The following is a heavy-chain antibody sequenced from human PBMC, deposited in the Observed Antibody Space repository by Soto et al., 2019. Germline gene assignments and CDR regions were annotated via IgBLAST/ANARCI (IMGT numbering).Heavy chain of an antibody. V-gene: IGHV1-8*01. J-gene: IGHJ6*02. CDR2: MNPNSGNT. CDR1: GYTFTSYD. CDR3: ASPLYYYIRFYYYGMDV. Sequence: ASVKVSCKASGYTFTSYDINWVRQATGQGLEGMGWMNPNSGNTGYAQKFQGRVTMTRNTSISTAYMELSSLRSEDTALYYCASPLYYYIRFYYYGMDVWGQGTTVTVSS. D-gene: IGHD3-22*01.